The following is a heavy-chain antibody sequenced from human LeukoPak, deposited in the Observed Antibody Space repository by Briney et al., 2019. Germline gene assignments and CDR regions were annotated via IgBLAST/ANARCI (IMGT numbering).Heavy chain of an antibody. CDR1: GYSSSDSG. V-gene: IGHV1-18*01. J-gene: IGHJ3*02. Sequence: ASVKVSCKASGYSSSDSGINWVRQAPGQGLEWMGWISAYSGNTYFAQKFQGRVTLTTDTSTSTGYMELRTLRSDDTAVYYCARGENPLDAFDIWGQGTMVTVSS. CDR2: ISAYSGNT. CDR3: ARGENPLDAFDI.